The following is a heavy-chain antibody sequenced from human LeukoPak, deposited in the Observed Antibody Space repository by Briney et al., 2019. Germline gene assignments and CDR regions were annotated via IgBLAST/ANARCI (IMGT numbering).Heavy chain of an antibody. J-gene: IGHJ5*01. D-gene: IGHD3-22*01. CDR2: ISPLGDYI. CDR3: AGQGDYDWTNAVANWFDS. V-gene: IGHV3-23*01. CDR1: RFTFNNYA. Sequence: GGSLRLSCAASRFTFNNYAMAWVRQAPGQGLEWLSSISPLGDYIYYADSVKSRFTSSRDNSKNTLDLQMNSLRAEDTAIYYCAGQGDYDWTNAVANWFDSWGQGTLVTVSS.